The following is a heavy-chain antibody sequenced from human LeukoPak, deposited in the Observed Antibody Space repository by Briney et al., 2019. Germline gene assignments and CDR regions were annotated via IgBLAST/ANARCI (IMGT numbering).Heavy chain of an antibody. CDR1: GGSISSSSYY. CDR2: IHYSGST. J-gene: IGHJ6*03. V-gene: IGHV4-39*07. Sequence: PSETLSLTCTVSGGSISSSSYYWAWIRQPPGKGLEWIGSIHYSGSTYYNPSLQSRVTISIDTSKNQFSLKLRFVTAADTAVYYCARGYCSGGSCYSYYYYNYMDVWGKGTTVTVSS. D-gene: IGHD2-15*01. CDR3: ARGYCSGGSCYSYYYYNYMDV.